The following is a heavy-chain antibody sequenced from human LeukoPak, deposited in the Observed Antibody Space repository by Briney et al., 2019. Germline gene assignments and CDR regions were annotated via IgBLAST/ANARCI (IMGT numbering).Heavy chain of an antibody. CDR2: ISSSSSYI. CDR3: ASQEYSSGWGHNWFDP. J-gene: IGHJ5*02. V-gene: IGHV3-21*01. Sequence: GGSLRLSCAASGFTFSSYSMNWVRQTPGKGLEWVSSISSSSSYIYYADSEKGRFTISRDNAKNSLYLQMNSLRAEDTAVYYCASQEYSSGWGHNWFDPWGQGTLVTVSS. D-gene: IGHD6-19*01. CDR1: GFTFSSYS.